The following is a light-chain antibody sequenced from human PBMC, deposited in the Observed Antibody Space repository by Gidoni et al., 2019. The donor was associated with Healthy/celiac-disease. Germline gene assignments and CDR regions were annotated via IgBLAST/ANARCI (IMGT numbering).Light chain of an antibody. J-gene: IGKJ1*01. CDR1: QGISNC. Sequence: DIQMTQSPSSMSASVGDRVTITCRASQGISNCLAWEQQKPGNVPKLMIYAASTLQSGVPSRFSGRGSTTVFTITSSSQQHEVVANYCWQRSNSALLTFGQGTKVEIK. V-gene: IGKV1-27*01. CDR3: QRSNSALLT. CDR2: AAS.